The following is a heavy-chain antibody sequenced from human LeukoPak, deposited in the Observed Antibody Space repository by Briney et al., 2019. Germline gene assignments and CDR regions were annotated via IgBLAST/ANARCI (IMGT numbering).Heavy chain of an antibody. CDR3: ARPRCSGGSCTTPNWFDP. V-gene: IGHV5-51*01. CDR1: GYSFTSYW. D-gene: IGHD2-15*01. Sequence: GESLKISCKGSGYSFTSYWIGWVRQMPGKGLEWVGIIYPGDSDTRYSPSFQGQVTISADKSISTAYLQWSSLKASDTAMYYCARPRCSGGSCTTPNWFDPWGQGTLVTVSS. CDR2: IYPGDSDT. J-gene: IGHJ5*02.